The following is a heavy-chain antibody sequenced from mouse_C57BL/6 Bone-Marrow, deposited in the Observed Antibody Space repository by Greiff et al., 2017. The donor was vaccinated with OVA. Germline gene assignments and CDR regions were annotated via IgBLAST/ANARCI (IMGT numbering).Heavy chain of an antibody. J-gene: IGHJ3*01. CDR1: GYAFRSSW. Sequence: QVQLKESGPELVKPGASVKISCKASGYAFRSSWMNWVKQRPGKGLEWIGRIYPGDGDTNYNGKFKGKATLTADKSSSTAYMQPSRLTSEDSAVYFCASRNWDWFAYWGQGTLVTVSA. D-gene: IGHD4-1*02. V-gene: IGHV1-82*01. CDR3: ASRNWDWFAY. CDR2: IYPGDGDT.